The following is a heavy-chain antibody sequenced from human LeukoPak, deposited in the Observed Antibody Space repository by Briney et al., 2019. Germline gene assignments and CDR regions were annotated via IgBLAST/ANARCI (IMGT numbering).Heavy chain of an antibody. V-gene: IGHV3-11*05. CDR2: ISSTSIYT. J-gene: IGHJ4*02. CDR3: AREDGYSSSWYSDY. Sequence: GGSLRLSCAASGFTFSDYYMSWIRQAPGKGLEWVSDISSTSIYTNYADSVKGRFTISRDNAKNSLYLQMNSLRVEDTAVYYCAREDGYSSSWYSDYWGQGTLVTVSS. D-gene: IGHD6-13*01. CDR1: GFTFSDYY.